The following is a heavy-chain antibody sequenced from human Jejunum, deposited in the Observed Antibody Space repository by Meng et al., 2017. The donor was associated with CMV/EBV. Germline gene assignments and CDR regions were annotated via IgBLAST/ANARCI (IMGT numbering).Heavy chain of an antibody. CDR2: ISGSGDST. CDR1: GFTFRNYG. CDR3: AKNYDFPD. Sequence: EVNILESGGGLVQPGVSLRRSCAASGFTFRNYGMSWVRQAPGKGLEWVSSISGSGDSTNYADSVKGRFTISRDNSKNTLDLQMNSLRADDTAVYYCAKNYDFPDWGQGTLVTVSS. J-gene: IGHJ4*02. D-gene: IGHD3-3*01. V-gene: IGHV3-23*01.